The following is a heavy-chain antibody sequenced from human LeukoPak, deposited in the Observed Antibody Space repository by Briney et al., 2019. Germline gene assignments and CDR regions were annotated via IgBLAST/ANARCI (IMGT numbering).Heavy chain of an antibody. V-gene: IGHV3-11*01. Sequence: PGGSLRLSCAASGFTFSDYYMSWIRQAPGKGLEWISYISSDGTTMYYADSVKGRFTISRDNAKNSLYLQVNSLRAEDTAVYYRASRGGYYFDYWGQGALVTVSS. CDR2: ISSDGTTM. CDR1: GFTFSDYY. J-gene: IGHJ4*02. D-gene: IGHD3-22*01. CDR3: ASRGGYYFDY.